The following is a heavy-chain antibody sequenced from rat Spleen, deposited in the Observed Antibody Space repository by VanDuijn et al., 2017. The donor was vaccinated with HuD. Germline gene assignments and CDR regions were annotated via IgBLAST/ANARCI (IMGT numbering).Heavy chain of an antibody. CDR2: ITSGGSNT. CDR3: AKDPEGYYSGDYWYFDF. V-gene: IGHV5S13*01. Sequence: EVQLVESGGGLVQPGRSLKLSCAASGFTFSSFAMAWVRQAPKKGLEWVATITSGGSNTSYQASLKGRFTISRENANNTLYLQMDSLRSEDTATYYCAKDPEGYYSGDYWYFDFWGPGTMVTVSS. CDR1: GFTFSSFA. D-gene: IGHD1-1*01. J-gene: IGHJ1*01.